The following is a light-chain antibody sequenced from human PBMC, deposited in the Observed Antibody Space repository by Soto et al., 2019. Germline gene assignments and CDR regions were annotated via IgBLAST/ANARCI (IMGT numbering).Light chain of an antibody. V-gene: IGKV1-5*01. CDR1: QTIRTW. CDR3: QQYTNTNNPWM. J-gene: IGKJ1*01. Sequence: IQVPQSPPTLSASVVARVTITCRASQTIRTWMAWYQQKPGKAPKLLVYDASTLQSGVASRFSGSGSGTEFTLIISGLQPDDSATYYCQQYTNTNNPWMFGQGTKV. CDR2: DAS.